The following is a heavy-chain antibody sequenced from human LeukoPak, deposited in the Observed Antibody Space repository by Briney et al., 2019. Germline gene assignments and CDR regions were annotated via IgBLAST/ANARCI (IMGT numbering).Heavy chain of an antibody. D-gene: IGHD3-9*01. J-gene: IGHJ4*02. CDR2: ISGSGGST. CDR3: AKNNSHYDILTGLDY. CDR1: GFTFSSYA. V-gene: IGHV3-23*01. Sequence: PGGSLRLSCAASGFTFSSYAMSWVRQAPGKGLEWVSAISGSGGSTYYADSVKGRFTISRDNSKNTLYLQMNSLRAEDTAVYYCAKNNSHYDILTGLDYWGQGTLVTVSS.